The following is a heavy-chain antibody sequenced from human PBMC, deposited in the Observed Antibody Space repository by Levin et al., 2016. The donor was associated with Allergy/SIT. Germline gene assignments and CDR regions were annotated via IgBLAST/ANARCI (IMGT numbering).Heavy chain of an antibody. D-gene: IGHD6-6*01. Sequence: ASVKVSCKTSGYTFTTHYIFWVRQAPGQGLEWMGMINPSGGSTIYAQKFQDRVNMTRDTSTSTVYMELSSLRSEDTAVYYCARRTGIGLKYRHMDVWGQGTTVIVSS. CDR3: ARRTGIGLKYRHMDV. V-gene: IGHV1-46*01. J-gene: IGHJ6*02. CDR2: INPSGGST. CDR1: GYTFTTHY.